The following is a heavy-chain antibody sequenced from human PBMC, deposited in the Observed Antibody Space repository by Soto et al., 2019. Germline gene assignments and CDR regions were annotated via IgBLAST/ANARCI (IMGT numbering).Heavy chain of an antibody. CDR2: IDPSDSYT. J-gene: IGHJ6*02. D-gene: IGHD3-16*01. CDR1: GYSFTSHW. Sequence: PGESLKLSCKGSGYSFTSHWISWVRQMPGKGLEWMGRIDPSDSYTNYSPSFQGHVTISADKSISTAYLQWSSLKASDTAMYYCARVGGSFSGPSPEYYYYGMDVWGQGTTVTVSS. V-gene: IGHV5-10-1*01. CDR3: ARVGGSFSGPSPEYYYYGMDV.